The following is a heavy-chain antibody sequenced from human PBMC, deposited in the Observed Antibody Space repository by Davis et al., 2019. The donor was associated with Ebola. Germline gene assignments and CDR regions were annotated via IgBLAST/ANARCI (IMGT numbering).Heavy chain of an antibody. D-gene: IGHD5-24*01. V-gene: IGHV3-33*01. J-gene: IGHJ6*02. Sequence: GESLKISCAASGFTFSSYAMHWVRQAPGKGLEWVAVIWYDGSNKYYADSVKGRFTISRDNSKNTLYLQMNSLRAEDTAVYYCARDPRDEIYYYYGMDVWGQGTTVTVSS. CDR2: IWYDGSNK. CDR1: GFTFSSYA. CDR3: ARDPRDEIYYYYGMDV.